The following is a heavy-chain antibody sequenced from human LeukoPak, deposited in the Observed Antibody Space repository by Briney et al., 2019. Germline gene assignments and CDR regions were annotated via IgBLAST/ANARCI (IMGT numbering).Heavy chain of an antibody. CDR2: IWYDGSNK. D-gene: IGHD2-15*01. CDR3: ARGQYSPDY. Sequence: GRSLRLSCAASGFTLSSYGMHWVRQAPGKGLQWVAVIWYDGSNKYYTDPVKGRFTISRDNSKNTLYLQVDSLRAEDTAVYYCARGQYSPDYWGQGTLVTVSS. CDR1: GFTLSSYG. J-gene: IGHJ4*02. V-gene: IGHV3-33*01.